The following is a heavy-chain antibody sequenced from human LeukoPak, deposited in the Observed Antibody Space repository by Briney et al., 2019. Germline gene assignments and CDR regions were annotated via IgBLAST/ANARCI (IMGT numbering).Heavy chain of an antibody. V-gene: IGHV3-21*01. CDR1: GFTFSSYT. CDR2: IISSGSYI. D-gene: IGHD3-10*01. J-gene: IGHJ4*02. Sequence: GGSLRLSCSASGFTFSSYTMNWFRQAPGKGLEWVSSIISSGSYIYYPDSVKGRFTISRDNAKNPLYLQMTSLRAGDTAVYYCASAGRVKHLTIFDYWGQGTLVTVSS. CDR3: ASAGRVKHLTIFDY.